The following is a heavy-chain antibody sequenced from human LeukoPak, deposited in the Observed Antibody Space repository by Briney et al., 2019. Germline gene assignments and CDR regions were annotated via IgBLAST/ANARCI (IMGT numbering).Heavy chain of an antibody. CDR3: ARARGFLNYYMDV. Sequence: SETLSLTCAVYGGSFSGYYWSWIRLPPGKGLEWIGEINHSGSTNYNPSLKSRVTISVDTSKNQFSLKLSSVTAADTAVYYCARARGFLNYYMDVWGKGTTVTVSS. V-gene: IGHV4-34*01. CDR2: INHSGST. D-gene: IGHD5-12*01. J-gene: IGHJ6*03. CDR1: GGSFSGYY.